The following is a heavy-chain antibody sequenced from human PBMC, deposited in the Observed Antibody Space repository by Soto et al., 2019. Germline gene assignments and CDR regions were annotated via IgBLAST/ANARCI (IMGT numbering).Heavy chain of an antibody. J-gene: IGHJ4*02. D-gene: IGHD4-17*01. CDR2: INAGNGNT. V-gene: IGHV1-3*01. Sequence: ASVKVSCKASGYTFTSYAMHWVRQAPGQRLEWMGWINAGNGNTNYSQKFQGRVTITRDTSTSTAYMELRSLRSDDTAVYYCAREGAYDYGDSPFDYWGQGTQVTVSS. CDR1: GYTFTSYA. CDR3: AREGAYDYGDSPFDY.